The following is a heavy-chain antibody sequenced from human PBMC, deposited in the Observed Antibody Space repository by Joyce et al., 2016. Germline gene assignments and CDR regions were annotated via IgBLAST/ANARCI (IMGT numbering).Heavy chain of an antibody. CDR2: ISGSGTGT. V-gene: IGHV3-23*01. CDR3: AKYSDSWFFTGLDS. Sequence: QAPGKVLEWISSISGSGTGTYYADSVKGRFTISRDNSKNTVYLQLNRLRTEDTDVYYCAKYSDSWFFTGLDSWGQGTLVTVSS. J-gene: IGHJ4*02. D-gene: IGHD6-13*01.